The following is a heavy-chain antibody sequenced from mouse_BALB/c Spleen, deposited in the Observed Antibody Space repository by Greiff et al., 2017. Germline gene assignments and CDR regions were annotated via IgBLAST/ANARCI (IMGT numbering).Heavy chain of an antibody. V-gene: IGHV1-80*01. Sequence: QVQLQQSGAELVRPGSSVKISCKASGYAFSSYWMNWVKQRPGQGLEWIGQIYPGDGDTNYNGKFKGKATLTADKSSSTAYMQLSSLTSEDSAVYFCARGGYGSYPLYAMDYWGQGTSVTVSS. CDR1: GYAFSSYW. J-gene: IGHJ4*01. D-gene: IGHD1-1*02. CDR2: IYPGDGDT. CDR3: ARGGYGSYPLYAMDY.